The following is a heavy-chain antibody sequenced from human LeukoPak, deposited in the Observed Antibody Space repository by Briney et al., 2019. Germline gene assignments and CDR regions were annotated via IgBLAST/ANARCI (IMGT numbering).Heavy chain of an antibody. CDR1: GYTFTSYY. D-gene: IGHD1-1*01. Sequence: ASVKVSCEASGYTFTSYYMHWVRQAPGQGLEWMGLINPSGTNTNYAQKFRGRVTMTRDTSTSTAYMELSSLRSEDTAVYYCARENWNELRHTRPGQNWFDPWGQGTLVSVSS. V-gene: IGHV1-46*01. J-gene: IGHJ5*02. CDR3: ARENWNELRHTRPGQNWFDP. CDR2: INPSGTNT.